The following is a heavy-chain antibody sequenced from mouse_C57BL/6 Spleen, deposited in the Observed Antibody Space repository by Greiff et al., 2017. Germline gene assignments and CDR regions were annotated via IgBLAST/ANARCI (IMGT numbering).Heavy chain of an antibody. J-gene: IGHJ1*03. CDR1: GFTFSSYG. CDR3: ARHRGGTDWYFDV. CDR2: ISSGGSYT. Sequence: EVMLVESGGDLVQPGGSLKLSCAASGFTFSSYGMSWVRQTPDKRLEWVATISSGGSYTYYPDSVKGRFTISRDNAKNTLYLQMSSLKSEDTAMYYCARHRGGTDWYFDVWGTGTTVTVSS. D-gene: IGHD4-1*01. V-gene: IGHV5-6*01.